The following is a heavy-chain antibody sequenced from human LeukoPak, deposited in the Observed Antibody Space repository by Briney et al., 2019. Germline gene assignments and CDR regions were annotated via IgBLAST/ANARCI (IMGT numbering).Heavy chain of an antibody. Sequence: GGSLRLSCAASGFTFDDYAMHWVRQAPGKGLEWVSGISWNSGSIGYADSVKGRFTISRDNAKNSLYLQMNSLRAEDTALYYCAEDIGEWEGLDYWGQGTLVTVSS. CDR3: AEDIGEWEGLDY. CDR1: GFTFDDYA. CDR2: ISWNSGSI. V-gene: IGHV3-9*01. D-gene: IGHD1-26*01. J-gene: IGHJ4*02.